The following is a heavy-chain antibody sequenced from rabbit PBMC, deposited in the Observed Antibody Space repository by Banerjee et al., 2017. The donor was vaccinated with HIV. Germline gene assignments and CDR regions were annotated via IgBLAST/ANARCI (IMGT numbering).Heavy chain of an antibody. CDR2: IDTADGNI. CDR3: ARDLGSL. Sequence: QEQLVESGGGLVQPGGSLKLSCTASGFSFSSYGVSWVRQAPGKGLEWIGYIDTADGNIYYASWVNGRFTISSHNAQNTLYLQLNSLTAADTATYFCARDLGSLWGPGTLVTVS. V-gene: IGHV1S47*01. D-gene: IGHD4-2*01. CDR1: GFSFSSYG. J-gene: IGHJ4*01.